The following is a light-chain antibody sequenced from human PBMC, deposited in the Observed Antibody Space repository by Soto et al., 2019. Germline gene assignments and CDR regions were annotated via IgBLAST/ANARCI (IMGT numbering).Light chain of an antibody. CDR1: SSDVGGYNY. V-gene: IGLV2-8*01. CDR2: EVS. CDR3: SSYAVSTPYV. Sequence: QSVLTQPPSASGSPGQSVTISCTGTSSDVGGYNYVSWYQQHPGKAPKLMIYEVSKRPSGVPDRFSGSKSGNTASLTVSGLQAEDEADYYCSSYAVSTPYVFGTGTKLTVL. J-gene: IGLJ1*01.